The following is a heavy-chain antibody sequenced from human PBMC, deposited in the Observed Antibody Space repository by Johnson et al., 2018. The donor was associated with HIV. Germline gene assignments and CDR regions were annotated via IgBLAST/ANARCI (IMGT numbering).Heavy chain of an antibody. V-gene: IGHV3-64*01. CDR3: AKDNPRLGGAFDI. CDR2: ISSNGGST. D-gene: IGHD3-16*01. CDR1: GFTFSSYA. Sequence: VQLVESGGGLVQPGGSLRLSCAASGFTFSSYAMHWVRQAPGKGLEYVSAISSNGGSTYYANSVKGRFTISRDNSKNTLYLQMGSLRAEDTAVYYCAKDNPRLGGAFDIWGQGTMVTVSS. J-gene: IGHJ3*02.